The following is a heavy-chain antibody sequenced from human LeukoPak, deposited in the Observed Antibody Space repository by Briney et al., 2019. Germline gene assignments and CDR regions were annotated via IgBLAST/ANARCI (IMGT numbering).Heavy chain of an antibody. V-gene: IGHV2-70*11. J-gene: IGHJ4*02. CDR1: GFSLSTSGMC. D-gene: IGHD6-25*01. CDR3: ARTAATLHTFNLDY. Sequence: SGPALVKHTQTLTLTCTFSGFSLSTSGMCVSWIRQPPGKALEWLARIDWDDDKYYSTSLKTRLTISKDTSKTQVVLTMTNMDPVDTATYYCARTAATLHTFNLDYWGQGTLVTVSS. CDR2: IDWDDDK.